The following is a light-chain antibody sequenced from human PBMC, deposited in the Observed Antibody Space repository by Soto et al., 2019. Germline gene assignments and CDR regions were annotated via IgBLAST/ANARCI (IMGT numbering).Light chain of an antibody. Sequence: EIVMTHAPATLSVSPGERATLSCRASETVRSNLAWYQQKPGQAPRLLIYGASTRATGIPARFSGSGSGTEFTLTISSLQSEDFAVYSCQQYYDWPITFGQGTRLEIK. J-gene: IGKJ5*01. CDR2: GAS. CDR1: ETVRSN. CDR3: QQYYDWPIT. V-gene: IGKV3-15*01.